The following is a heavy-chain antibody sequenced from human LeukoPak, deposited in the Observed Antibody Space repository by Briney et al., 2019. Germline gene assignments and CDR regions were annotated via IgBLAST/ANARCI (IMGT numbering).Heavy chain of an antibody. CDR1: GYTFTSYG. CDR3: ARDRRIVGATKSFDY. V-gene: IGHV1-18*01. J-gene: IGHJ4*02. Sequence: ASVKVSCKASGYTFTSYGISWVRQAPGQGLEWMGWISAYNGNANYAQKLQGRVTMTTDTSTSTAYMELRSLRSDDTAVYYCARDRRIVGATKSFDYWGQGTLVTVSS. CDR2: ISAYNGNA. D-gene: IGHD1-26*01.